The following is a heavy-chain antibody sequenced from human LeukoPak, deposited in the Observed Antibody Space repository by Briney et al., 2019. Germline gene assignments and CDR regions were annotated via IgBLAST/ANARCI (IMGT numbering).Heavy chain of an antibody. Sequence: GGSLRLSCAASGFTFSSYAMSWVRQAPGKGLEWVSAISGSGGSTYYADSVKGRFTISRDNSKNTLSLQVSSLRAEDTAVYYCAKDDRDYSGWLIPLDYWGQGTLVTVSS. CDR3: AKDDRDYSGWLIPLDY. CDR1: GFTFSSYA. D-gene: IGHD6-19*01. CDR2: ISGSGGST. J-gene: IGHJ4*02. V-gene: IGHV3-23*01.